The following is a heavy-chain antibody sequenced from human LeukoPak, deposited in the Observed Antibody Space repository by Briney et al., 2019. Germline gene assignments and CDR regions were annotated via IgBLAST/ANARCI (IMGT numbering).Heavy chain of an antibody. Sequence: ASVKVSCKASGYTFTSCGISWVREAPGQGLEWVGGISAYNGNTNYAQKLQGRVTMTTDTSTSTAYMELRSLRSDDPAVYYCARDRLWAVAEDNWFDPWGQGTLVTVSS. CDR1: GYTFTSCG. CDR2: ISAYNGNT. J-gene: IGHJ5*02. V-gene: IGHV1-18*01. CDR3: ARDRLWAVAEDNWFDP. D-gene: IGHD6-19*01.